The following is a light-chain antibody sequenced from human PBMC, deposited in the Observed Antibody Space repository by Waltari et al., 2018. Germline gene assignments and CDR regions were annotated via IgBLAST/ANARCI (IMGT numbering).Light chain of an antibody. CDR3: KQYITYPWT. V-gene: IGKV1-5*03. Sequence: DIQMTQSPSTLSASVGDRVTITCRASQSVSTSLAWYQQKPGKAPKVLIYKASSLESGVQLRFSGSGSGTEFTLTITSLQPDDVAIYSCKQYITYPWTFGQGTKVEVK. CDR2: KAS. J-gene: IGKJ1*01. CDR1: QSVSTS.